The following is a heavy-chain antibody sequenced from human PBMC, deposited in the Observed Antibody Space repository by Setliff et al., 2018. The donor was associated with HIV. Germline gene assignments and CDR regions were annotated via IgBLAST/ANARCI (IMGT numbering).Heavy chain of an antibody. D-gene: IGHD3-3*01. CDR2: VYHSGAT. V-gene: IGHV4-4*02. Sequence: SETLSLTCNVSGDSVSGSNWWTWVRRSPQKGLEWIGEVYHSGATNYNPSLKSRVAMSVDKSENQFSLRLNSVTAADTAVYYCARRPPPLQFLDPPSYYMDVWGKGTTVTVSS. CDR1: GDSVSGSNW. J-gene: IGHJ6*03. CDR3: ARRPPPLQFLDPPSYYMDV.